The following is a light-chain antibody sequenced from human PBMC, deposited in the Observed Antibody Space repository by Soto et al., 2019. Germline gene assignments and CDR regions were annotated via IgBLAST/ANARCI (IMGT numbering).Light chain of an antibody. Sequence: QSVLTQSPSASASLGASVKLTCTLSSGHSSYAIAWHQQQPEKGPRYLMKLNSDGSHSKGDGIPDRFSGSSSGAEHYLTISILQSEDEADYYCQTWGTGMVFGGGTKPTVL. V-gene: IGLV4-69*01. J-gene: IGLJ2*01. CDR2: LNSDGSH. CDR1: SGHSSYA. CDR3: QTWGTGMV.